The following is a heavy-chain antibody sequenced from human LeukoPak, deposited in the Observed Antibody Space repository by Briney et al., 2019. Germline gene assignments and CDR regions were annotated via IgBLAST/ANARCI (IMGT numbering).Heavy chain of an antibody. CDR3: AKDSYYYDSSGYFDY. J-gene: IGHJ4*02. CDR2: ISYDGSNK. V-gene: IGHV3-30*18. D-gene: IGHD3-22*01. CDR1: GFTLISYG. Sequence: GGPWRLSCAASGFTLISYGMHWVRQAPGKGLEWGAVISYDGSNKYYADSVKGRFTISRDNSKNTLYLQMNSLRAEDTAVYYCAKDSYYYDSSGYFDYWGQGTLVTVSS.